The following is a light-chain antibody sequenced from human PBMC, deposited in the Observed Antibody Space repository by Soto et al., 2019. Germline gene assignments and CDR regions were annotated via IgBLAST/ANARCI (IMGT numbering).Light chain of an antibody. V-gene: IGKV3-20*01. Sequence: EIVLTQSPGTLSLSPGGRATLSFRTSQIISSIYLAWYQQKPGQAPRLLIYGASSRATGIPDRCSGGGSGTDFTLYSSRLETEASAVYFCQQYDGPPWTFGRGTRREI. CDR1: QIISSIY. CDR2: GAS. J-gene: IGKJ1*01. CDR3: QQYDGPPWT.